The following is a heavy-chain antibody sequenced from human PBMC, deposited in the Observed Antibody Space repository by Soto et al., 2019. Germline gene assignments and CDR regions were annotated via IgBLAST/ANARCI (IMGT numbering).Heavy chain of an antibody. CDR2: VNHSGST. V-gene: IGHV4-34*01. CDR3: ARPRYYDFWSGYYGH. Sequence: PSETLSLTCAAYGGSFRGHYWRWLREPPGKVLEWIGEVNHSGSTDYNPPPKSRVNTTVETSKNQFSLELSSVTAADTAVYYCARPRYYDFWSGYYGHWGQGTLVT. D-gene: IGHD3-3*01. CDR1: GGSFRGHY. J-gene: IGHJ1*01.